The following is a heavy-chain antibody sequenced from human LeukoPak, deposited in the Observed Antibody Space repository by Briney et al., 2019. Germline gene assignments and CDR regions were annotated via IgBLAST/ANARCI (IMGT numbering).Heavy chain of an antibody. J-gene: IGHJ4*02. Sequence: PRGSLRLSCAASGFTFNDYGVSWIRQDPGEGLEWVSAISGSGGSTYYADSVKGRFTISRDNTKNTLYLQMNSLRAEDTAVYYCAKRSNLFESWGQGTLVTVSS. D-gene: IGHD2-15*01. CDR2: ISGSGGST. CDR3: AKRSNLFES. CDR1: GFTFNDYG. V-gene: IGHV3-23*01.